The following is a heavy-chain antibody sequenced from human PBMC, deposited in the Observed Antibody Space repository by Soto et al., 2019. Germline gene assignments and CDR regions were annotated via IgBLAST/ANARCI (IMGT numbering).Heavy chain of an antibody. D-gene: IGHD1-26*01. Sequence: QAQLVESGGGVVQPGRSLRLSCAASGFTFSNIAMHWVRQAPGKGLEWVAAISYDGSYKYYGDAVKGRFTISRDTSKNAVYLEMNSLRPEDTAVYYCAKGLLAIVGTTLPRDAFNIWGQGTMVTVSS. J-gene: IGHJ3*02. CDR1: GFTFSNIA. CDR2: ISYDGSYK. V-gene: IGHV3-30*04. CDR3: AKGLLAIVGTTLPRDAFNI.